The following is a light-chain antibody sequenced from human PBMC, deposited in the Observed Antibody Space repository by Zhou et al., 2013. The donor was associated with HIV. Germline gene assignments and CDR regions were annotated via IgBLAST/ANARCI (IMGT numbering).Light chain of an antibody. CDR1: QSIANND. CDR2: GAS. Sequence: EIVLTQSPGTLSLSPGERATLSCRASQSIANNDLAWYQQNAGQAPTLLIYGASSRATGIPDRFSGSGSGTDFTLTISRLEPEDFAVYYCQQYGTSPLTFGGGTKVEIK. V-gene: IGKV3-20*01. J-gene: IGKJ4*01. CDR3: QQYGTSPLT.